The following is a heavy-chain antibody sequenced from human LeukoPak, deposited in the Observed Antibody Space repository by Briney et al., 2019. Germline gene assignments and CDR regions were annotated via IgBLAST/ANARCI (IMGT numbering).Heavy chain of an antibody. Sequence: ASETLSLTCTVSGGSISSYYRSWIRQPPGKGLEWIGYIYYSGSTNYNPSLKSRVTISVDTSKNQFSLKLSSVTAADTAVYYCARAPAPHAFDIWGQGTMVTVSS. V-gene: IGHV4-59*01. CDR1: GGSISSYY. CDR3: ARAPAPHAFDI. J-gene: IGHJ3*02. CDR2: IYYSGST.